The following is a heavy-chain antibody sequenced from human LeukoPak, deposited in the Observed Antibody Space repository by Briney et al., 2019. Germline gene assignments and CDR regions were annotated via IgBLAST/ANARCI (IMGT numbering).Heavy chain of an antibody. CDR2: ISWNSGSI. J-gene: IGHJ3*02. CDR1: GFTFDDYA. CDR3: AKDIGAGDTAMVLDAFDI. Sequence: GGSLRLSCAASGFTFDDYAMHWVRQAPGKGLEWVSGISWNSGSIGYADSVKGRFTISRDNAKNPLYLQMNSLRAEDTALYYCAKDIGAGDTAMVLDAFDIWGQGTMVTVSS. V-gene: IGHV3-9*01. D-gene: IGHD5-18*01.